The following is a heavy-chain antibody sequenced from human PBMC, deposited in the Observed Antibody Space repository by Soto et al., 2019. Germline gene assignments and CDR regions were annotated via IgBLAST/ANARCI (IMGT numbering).Heavy chain of an antibody. V-gene: IGHV4-4*07. CDR1: GESISTYY. J-gene: IGHJ6*02. Sequence: SETLSLTCTVSGESISTYYWSWIRQPAGKELEWIGRMYGSGSTNYSPFLKSRVAMSVDTSKNQFSLKLKSVTAADTAVYYCARVLLERRHYFGMDVWGQGTTVTVSS. CDR3: ARVLLERRHYFGMDV. CDR2: MYGSGST. D-gene: IGHD1-1*01.